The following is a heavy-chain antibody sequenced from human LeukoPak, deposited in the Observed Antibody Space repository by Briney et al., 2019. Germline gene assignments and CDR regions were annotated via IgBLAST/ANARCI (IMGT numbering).Heavy chain of an antibody. CDR1: GYTFTGYY. V-gene: IGHV1-2*06. Sequence: ASVKVSCKASGYTFTGYYMHWVRQAPGQGLEWMGRINPNGGGTNYAQKFQGRVTMTWDTSISTAYMELSRLRADDTAVYYCARDVAAAGTGYWGQGTLVTVSS. CDR2: INPNGGGT. CDR3: ARDVAAAGTGY. J-gene: IGHJ4*02. D-gene: IGHD6-13*01.